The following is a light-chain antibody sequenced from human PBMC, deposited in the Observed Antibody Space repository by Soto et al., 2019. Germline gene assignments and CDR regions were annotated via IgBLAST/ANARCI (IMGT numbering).Light chain of an antibody. CDR1: QTISSW. Sequence: DIQMTQSPSTLSGSLGDRFTITFRASQTISSWLAWYQQKPGKAPKLLIYKASTLKSGVPSRFSGSGSGTEFTLTISSLQPDDFATYFCQQYNSYWTFGQGTKVDIK. J-gene: IGKJ1*01. CDR2: KAS. CDR3: QQYNSYWT. V-gene: IGKV1-5*03.